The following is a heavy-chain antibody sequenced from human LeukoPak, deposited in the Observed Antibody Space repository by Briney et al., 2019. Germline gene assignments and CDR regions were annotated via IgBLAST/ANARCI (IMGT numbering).Heavy chain of an antibody. CDR3: ARGYSSYFHY. D-gene: IGHD5-18*01. V-gene: IGHV3-30*08. Sequence: GGSLRLSCAASAFTFSRYTMHWVRQAPGKGLEWVAVVSFDGSNKYYADSVKGRFTISSDNSRSTLYLQMNSLRVEDTAVYYCARGYSSYFHYWGQGAPVTVSS. CDR1: AFTFSRYT. CDR2: VSFDGSNK. J-gene: IGHJ4*02.